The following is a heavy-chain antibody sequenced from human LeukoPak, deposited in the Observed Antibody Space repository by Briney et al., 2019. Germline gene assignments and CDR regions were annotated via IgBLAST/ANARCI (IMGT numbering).Heavy chain of an antibody. CDR3: ARGGPAYINIAVADPFDY. Sequence: GGSLRLSCVASGFTFSTYAMSWVRQAPGKGLEWVSAISGSGGSTYYADSVKGRFTISRDNSKNTLYLQMNSLRAEDTAVYYCARGGPAYINIAVADPFDYWGQGTLVTVSS. V-gene: IGHV3-23*01. CDR2: ISGSGGST. CDR1: GFTFSTYA. D-gene: IGHD6-19*01. J-gene: IGHJ4*02.